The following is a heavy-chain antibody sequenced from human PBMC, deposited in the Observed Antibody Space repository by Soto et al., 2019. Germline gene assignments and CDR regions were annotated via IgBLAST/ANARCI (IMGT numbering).Heavy chain of an antibody. D-gene: IGHD1-26*01. CDR3: TRVLLGGYYGSGFDF. Sequence: EVLLVGSGGGPVKPGGSLRLSCTASGFRFSSYGMNWVRQAPGKGLEWVSSISSGSSFIYYADSVKGRFTISRDNAKNSLYLQMNSLRADDTAIYYFTRVLLGGYYGSGFDFWGQGTQVTVSS. CDR2: ISSGSSFI. CDR1: GFRFSSYG. V-gene: IGHV3-21*01. J-gene: IGHJ4*02.